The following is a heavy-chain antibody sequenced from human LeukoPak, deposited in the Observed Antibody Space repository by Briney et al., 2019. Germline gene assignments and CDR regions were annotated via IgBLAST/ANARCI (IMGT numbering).Heavy chain of an antibody. CDR1: GYTFAGYY. J-gene: IGHJ4*02. V-gene: IGHV1-2*02. Sequence: ASVKVSCKASGYTFAGYYMHWVRQAPGQGLEWMGWINPNGGGTNYAQKFQGRVTMTRDTSISTVYMELSRLRSDDTAIYYCARDLDYYGSGSYYLLDYWGQGTLVTVSS. D-gene: IGHD3-10*01. CDR2: INPNGGGT. CDR3: ARDLDYYGSGSYYLLDY.